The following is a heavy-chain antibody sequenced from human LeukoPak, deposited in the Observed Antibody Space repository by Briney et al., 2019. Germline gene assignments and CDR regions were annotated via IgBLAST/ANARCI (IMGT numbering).Heavy chain of an antibody. J-gene: IGHJ4*02. CDR2: IYHSGST. V-gene: IGHV4-38-2*02. CDR1: GYSISSGYY. CDR3: ARGLRGMVRGVFDY. D-gene: IGHD3-10*01. Sequence: SETLSLTCTVSGYSISSGYYWGWIRQPPGKGLEWIGSIYHSGSTYYNPSLKSRVTISVDTSKNQFSLKLSSVTAADTAVYYCARGLRGMVRGVFDYWGQGTLVTVSS.